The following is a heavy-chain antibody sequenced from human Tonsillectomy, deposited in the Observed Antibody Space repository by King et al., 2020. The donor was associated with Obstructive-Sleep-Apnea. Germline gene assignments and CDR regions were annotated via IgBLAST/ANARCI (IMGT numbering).Heavy chain of an antibody. CDR3: ATYASGPLGF. D-gene: IGHD3-10*01. CDR1: GYTYTSYD. J-gene: IGHJ4*02. Sequence: QLVQSGAEVKKPGASVKVSCKASGYTYTSYDINWVRQATGQGLEWMGWMNPNTGNTGYAQKFQGRVTMTRNTSISTAYMEVSSLKSEDTAVYYCATYASGPLGFWGEGTLVTVSS. V-gene: IGHV1-8*01. CDR2: MNPNTGNT.